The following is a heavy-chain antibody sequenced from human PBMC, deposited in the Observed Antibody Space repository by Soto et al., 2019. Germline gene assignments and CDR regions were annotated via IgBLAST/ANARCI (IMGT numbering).Heavy chain of an antibody. D-gene: IGHD2-15*01. V-gene: IGHV1-69*13. CDR3: ARVVTVVKSFHYWYFDL. CDR1: GGTFSSYA. J-gene: IGHJ2*01. Sequence: SVKVSCKASGGTFSSYAISWVRQAPGQGLEWMGGIIPIFGTTNYAQRFQGRVTITADESTSTAYMELSSLRSEDTAMYYCARVVTVVKSFHYWYFDLWGRGTLVTVSS. CDR2: IIPIFGTT.